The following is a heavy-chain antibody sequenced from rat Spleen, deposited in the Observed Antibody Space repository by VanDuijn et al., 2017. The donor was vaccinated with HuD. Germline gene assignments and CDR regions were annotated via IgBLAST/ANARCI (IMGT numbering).Heavy chain of an antibody. CDR3: ARDGYNSYFDY. V-gene: IGHV5-29*01. Sequence: EVQLVESDGGLVQPGRSLKLSCAASGFTFSDYYMAWVRQAPTKGLEWVATISSDGRRNYYRDSVKGRFTISRDNAKRSLYLQMESLRSEDTATYYCARDGYNSYFDYLGQGVMVTVSS. D-gene: IGHD1-9*01. CDR2: ISSDGRRN. J-gene: IGHJ2*01. CDR1: GFTFSDYY.